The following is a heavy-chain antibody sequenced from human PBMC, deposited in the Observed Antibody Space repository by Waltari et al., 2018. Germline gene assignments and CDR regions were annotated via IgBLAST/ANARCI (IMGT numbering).Heavy chain of an antibody. CDR2: ISRRSSYI. CDR3: ARSLDGVVGAFDI. CDR1: GFTLSSYR. D-gene: IGHD2-15*01. Sequence: EVQLVEYGGGLVKPGGSLRHSCEASGFTLSSYRMNWVRQAPGKGRDVVSSISRRSSYICYADSVKGRFTISRDNAKNSLYLQMNSLIAEDTAVYYCARSLDGVVGAFDICGQVTIVSVSS. J-gene: IGHJ3*02. V-gene: IGHV3-21*01.